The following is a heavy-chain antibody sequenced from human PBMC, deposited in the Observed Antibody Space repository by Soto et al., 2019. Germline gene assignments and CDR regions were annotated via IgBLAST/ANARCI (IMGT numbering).Heavy chain of an antibody. V-gene: IGHV4-39*01. J-gene: IGHJ4*02. Sequence: QLQLQESGPGLVKPSETLSLTCTVSGGSISSSSYYWGWIRPPPGKGREWIGSLYYSGSTYYNPSLKSRVIISVDTSKNQYSLTLSYVTAADTAWYYCVGIGYSPFDSWGQGTLVTVSS. D-gene: IGHD3-22*01. CDR1: GGSISSSSYY. CDR3: VGIGYSPFDS. CDR2: LYYSGST.